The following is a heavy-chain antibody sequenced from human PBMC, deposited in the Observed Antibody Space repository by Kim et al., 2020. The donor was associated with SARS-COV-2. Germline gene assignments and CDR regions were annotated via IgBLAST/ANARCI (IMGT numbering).Heavy chain of an antibody. Sequence: GGSLRLSCAASGFTFSSYAMSWVRQAPGKGLEWVSAISGSGGSTYYADSVKGRFTISRDNSKNTLYLQMNSLRAEDTAVYYCAKGSRIAVAGARADYWGQGTLVTVSS. CDR2: ISGSGGST. J-gene: IGHJ4*02. D-gene: IGHD6-19*01. V-gene: IGHV3-23*01. CDR3: AKGSRIAVAGARADY. CDR1: GFTFSSYA.